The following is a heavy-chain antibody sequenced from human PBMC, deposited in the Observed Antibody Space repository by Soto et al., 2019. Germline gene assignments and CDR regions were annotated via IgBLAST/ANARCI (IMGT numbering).Heavy chain of an antibody. CDR1: GGTFSSYA. CDR2: IIPIFGTA. V-gene: IGHV1-69*13. D-gene: IGHD6-13*01. J-gene: IGHJ6*02. CDR3: ARGESAAGPPKSYYYYYYYGMDV. Sequence: ASVKVSCKASGGTFSSYAISWVRQAPGQGLEWMGGIIPIFGTANYAQKFQGRVTITADESTSTAYMELSSLRSEDTAVYYCARGESAAGPPKSYYYYYYYGMDVWGQGTTVTVSS.